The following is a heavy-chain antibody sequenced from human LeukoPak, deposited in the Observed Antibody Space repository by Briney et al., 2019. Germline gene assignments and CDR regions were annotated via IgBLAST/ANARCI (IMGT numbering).Heavy chain of an antibody. Sequence: GGSLRLSCAASGLTLSTYWMSWVRQAPGKGLEWVANIKQDGSEKNYVDSVKGRFTISRDNARNSLYLQMDSLRAEGTALYYCARGGLYWHIWGQGTMVTVSS. V-gene: IGHV3-7*04. CDR2: IKQDGSEK. CDR3: ARGGLYWHI. J-gene: IGHJ3*02. CDR1: GLTLSTYW. D-gene: IGHD2-15*01.